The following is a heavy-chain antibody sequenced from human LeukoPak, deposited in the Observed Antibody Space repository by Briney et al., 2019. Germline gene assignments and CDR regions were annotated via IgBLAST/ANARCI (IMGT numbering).Heavy chain of an antibody. CDR1: GGSISTYY. Sequence: TETLSLTCTVPGGSISTYYWSWLRQPPGKGLEWIGYIYYSGSTNYNPSLKSRVTISVDASKNQFSLKLSSVTAADTAVYCCARDGSRGWSAFEIWGQGTMVTVSS. J-gene: IGHJ3*02. CDR3: ARDGSRGWSAFEI. V-gene: IGHV4-59*01. D-gene: IGHD3-10*01. CDR2: IYYSGST.